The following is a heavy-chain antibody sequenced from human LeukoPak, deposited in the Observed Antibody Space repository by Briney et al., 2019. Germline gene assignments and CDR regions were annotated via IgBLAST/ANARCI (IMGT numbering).Heavy chain of an antibody. J-gene: IGHJ4*02. D-gene: IGHD3-16*02. Sequence: SETLSLTCAVSGYSISSGYYWGWIRQPPGKGLELIGSIYHSGSTYYNPSLKSRVTISVDTSKNQFSLKLSSVTAADTPVYYCATAPEEYYDYVWGSYRYTGSDYWGQGTLVTVSS. V-gene: IGHV4-38-2*01. CDR3: ATAPEEYYDYVWGSYRYTGSDY. CDR2: IYHSGST. CDR1: GYSISSGYY.